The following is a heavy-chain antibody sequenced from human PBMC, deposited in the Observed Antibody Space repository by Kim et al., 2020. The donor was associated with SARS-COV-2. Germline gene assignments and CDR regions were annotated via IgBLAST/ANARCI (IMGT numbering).Heavy chain of an antibody. CDR3: ARDRNDYGDYYDGMDV. V-gene: IGHV4-59*01. D-gene: IGHD4-17*01. Sequence: SLKSRVNISVDTSKNQFSLNLCSVTAADTAVYYCARDRNDYGDYYDGMDVWGQETTVTVSS. J-gene: IGHJ6*02.